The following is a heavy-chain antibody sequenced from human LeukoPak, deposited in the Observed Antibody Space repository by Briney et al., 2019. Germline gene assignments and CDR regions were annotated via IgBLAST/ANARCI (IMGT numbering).Heavy chain of an antibody. V-gene: IGHV4-34*01. Sequence: SETLSLTCAVYGGSFSGYYWSWIRQPPGKGLEWIGEINHSGSTNYNPSLKSRVTISVDTSKNQLSLKLSSVTAADTAVYYCARWGNYDFWSGYYNRRYYYYMDVWGKGTTVTVSS. CDR1: GGSFSGYY. J-gene: IGHJ6*03. CDR2: INHSGST. D-gene: IGHD3-3*01. CDR3: ARWGNYDFWSGYYNRRYYYYMDV.